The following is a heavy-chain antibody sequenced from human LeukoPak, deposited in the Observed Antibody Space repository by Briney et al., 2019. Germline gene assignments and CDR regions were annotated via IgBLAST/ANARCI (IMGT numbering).Heavy chain of an antibody. CDR2: INADSGNT. D-gene: IGHD3-10*01. CDR3: GRVRITVRGVINY. V-gene: IGHV1-18*04. CDR1: GYTFSSYC. J-gene: IGHJ4*02. Sequence: ASVKLSCKASGYTFSSYCMNWVRQAPGQGLEWMGWINADSGNTNYAEKLQGRVTMTTDNSTSTGYMELRSLRSDDTAVYYCGRVRITVRGVINYWGQGTLGTVSS.